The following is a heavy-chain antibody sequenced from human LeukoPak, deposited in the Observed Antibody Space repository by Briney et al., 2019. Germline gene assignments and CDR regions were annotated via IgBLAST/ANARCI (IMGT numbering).Heavy chain of an antibody. V-gene: IGHV1-46*01. CDR2: INPSGGST. CDR1: GYTFTSYY. J-gene: IGHJ3*02. CDR3: AKLFYDSSGYPPAYAFDI. D-gene: IGHD3-22*01. Sequence: GASVKVSCKASGYTFTSYYMHWVRQAPGQGLEWMGIINPSGGSTSYAQKFQGGVTMTRDMSTSTVYMELSSLRSEDTAVYYCAKLFYDSSGYPPAYAFDIWGQGTMVTVSS.